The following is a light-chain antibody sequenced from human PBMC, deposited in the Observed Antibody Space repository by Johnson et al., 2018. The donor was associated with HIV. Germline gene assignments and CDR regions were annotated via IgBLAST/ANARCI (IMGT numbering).Light chain of an antibody. CDR3: GTGDSSLSAGF. J-gene: IGLJ1*01. CDR2: DNN. CDR1: SSNIGNNY. Sequence: QSVLTQPPSVSAAPGQKVTISCSGSSSNIGNNYVSWYQQLPGTAPKLLIYDNNKRPSGIPDRLSGSKSGTSATRGITGLQTGDEADYYCGTGDSSLSAGFFGTGTKVTVL. V-gene: IGLV1-51*01.